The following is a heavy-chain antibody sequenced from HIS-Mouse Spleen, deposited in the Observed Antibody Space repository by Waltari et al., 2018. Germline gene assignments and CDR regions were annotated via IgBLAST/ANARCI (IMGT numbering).Heavy chain of an antibody. J-gene: IGHJ2*01. D-gene: IGHD6-13*01. CDR2: IYYSGST. CDR1: GGSIRSSSYY. CDR3: AREIPYSSSWYDWYFDL. Sequence: QLQLPESGPGLVKPSETPSLTFTVRGGSIRSSSYYLGWIRQPPGKGLEWIGSIYYSGSTYYHPSLKSRVTISVDTSKNQFSLKLSSVTAADTAVYYCAREIPYSSSWYDWYFDLWGRGTLVTVSS. V-gene: IGHV4-39*07.